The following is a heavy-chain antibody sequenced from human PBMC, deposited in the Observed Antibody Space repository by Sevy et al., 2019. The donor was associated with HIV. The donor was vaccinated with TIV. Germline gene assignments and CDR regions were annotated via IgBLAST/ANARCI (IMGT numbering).Heavy chain of an antibody. CDR1: GFTFSIYG. Sequence: GGSLKLSCAASGFTFSIYGMHWVRQAPGKGLEWVACIRYDGSTKYYADSVKGRFTISRDNSKNTLFLQMNSLRAEDTAVYYCARESLDSTGYPFDYWGQGTLVTVSS. CDR2: IRYDGSTK. V-gene: IGHV3-30*02. J-gene: IGHJ4*02. CDR3: ARESLDSTGYPFDY. D-gene: IGHD3-22*01.